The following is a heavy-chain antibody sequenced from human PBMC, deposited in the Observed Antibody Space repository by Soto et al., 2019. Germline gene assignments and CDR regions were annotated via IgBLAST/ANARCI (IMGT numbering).Heavy chain of an antibody. Sequence: QVQLVQSGAEVKKPGASVKVSCKASGYTFTSYYMHWVRQAPGQGLEWMGIINPSGGSTSYAQKFQRRVTMTRDTSTSTVYMALSSLRSEDTAVYSCASNNHATGDRYGYSSSWYDYCGQGTLVTVSS. CDR1: GYTFTSYY. J-gene: IGHJ4*02. CDR3: ASNNHATGDRYGYSSSWYDY. V-gene: IGHV1-46*01. CDR2: INPSGGST. D-gene: IGHD6-13*01.